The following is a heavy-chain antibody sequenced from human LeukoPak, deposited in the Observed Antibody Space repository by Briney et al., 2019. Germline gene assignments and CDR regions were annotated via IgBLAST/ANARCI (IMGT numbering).Heavy chain of an antibody. CDR2: IYYSGST. J-gene: IGHJ4*02. V-gene: IGHV4-30-4*01. CDR3: AREFWSGSYSDK. CDR1: GDSISSGNYY. D-gene: IGHD3-3*01. Sequence: SETLSLTCTVSGDSISSGNYYWTWIRQPPGKGLEWIGYIYYSGSTFYDPSLKSRVTISVDTSKNEFSLKLSSVTAADTAVYYCAREFWSGSYSDKWGQGTLVTVSS.